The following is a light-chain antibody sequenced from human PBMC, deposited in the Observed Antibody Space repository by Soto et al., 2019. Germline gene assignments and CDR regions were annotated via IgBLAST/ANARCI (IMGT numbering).Light chain of an antibody. CDR3: QQYGSSRT. Sequence: EIVLTQSPATLSLSLGERATLSCRASQSVSSYLAWYQQKPGQAPRLLIYDASNRATGIPARFSGSGSGTDFTLTISRLEPEDFAVYYCQQYGSSRTFGQGTKVDIK. J-gene: IGKJ1*01. V-gene: IGKV3-20*01. CDR2: DAS. CDR1: QSVSSY.